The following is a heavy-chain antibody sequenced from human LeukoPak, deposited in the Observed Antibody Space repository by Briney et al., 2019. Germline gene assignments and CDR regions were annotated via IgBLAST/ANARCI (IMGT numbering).Heavy chain of an antibody. CDR3: ARDSVRGLNWFDP. Sequence: GASVKVSCKASGYTFTSYAMHWVRQAPGQRLEWMGWINAGNGNTKYSQKFQGRVTIARDTSASTAYMELSSLRSEDTAVYYCARDSVRGLNWFDPWGRGTLVTVSS. J-gene: IGHJ5*02. D-gene: IGHD3-10*02. CDR1: GYTFTSYA. CDR2: INAGNGNT. V-gene: IGHV1-3*01.